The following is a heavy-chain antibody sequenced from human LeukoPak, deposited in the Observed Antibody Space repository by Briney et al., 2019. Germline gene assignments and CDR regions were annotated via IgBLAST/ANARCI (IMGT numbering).Heavy chain of an antibody. J-gene: IGHJ4*02. CDR3: AKGRFGSLGAFDY. D-gene: IGHD3-10*01. Sequence: GGSLRLSCAASGFTFSNYWMSWVRQAPGKGLEWVSAISGSGGSTYYADSVKGRFTISRDNSKNTLYLQMNSLRAEDTAVYYCAKGRFGSLGAFDYWGQGTLVTVSS. CDR2: ISGSGGST. CDR1: GFTFSNYW. V-gene: IGHV3-23*01.